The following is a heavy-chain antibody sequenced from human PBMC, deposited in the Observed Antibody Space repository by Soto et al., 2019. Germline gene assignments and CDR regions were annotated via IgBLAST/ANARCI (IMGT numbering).Heavy chain of an antibody. D-gene: IGHD4-4*01. J-gene: IGHJ6*02. CDR3: ARRVISTTVTMRGGYYYGMDV. CDR1: GGTFSSYA. CDR2: IIPIFGTA. Sequence: ASFKVSCKASGGTFSSYAISWVRPAPGQGLEWMGGIIPIFGTANYAQKFQGRVTITADESTSTAYMELSSLRSEDTAVYYCARRVISTTVTMRGGYYYGMDVWGQGTTVTVSS. V-gene: IGHV1-69*13.